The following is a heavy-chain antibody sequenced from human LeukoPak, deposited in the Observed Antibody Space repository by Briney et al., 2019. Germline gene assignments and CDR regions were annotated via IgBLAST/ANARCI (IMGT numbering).Heavy chain of an antibody. CDR3: ARDSFETDIDY. Sequence: GGSLRLSCVASGFSFSRYWMSWVRQAPGKGLEWVANIKEDGNEQYYADSLKGRFTISRDNVKNSLYLHINSLRAEDTAVYYCARDSFETDIDYWGQGTLVTVSS. CDR2: IKEDGNEQ. CDR1: GFSFSRYW. D-gene: IGHD1-14*01. V-gene: IGHV3-7*01. J-gene: IGHJ4*02.